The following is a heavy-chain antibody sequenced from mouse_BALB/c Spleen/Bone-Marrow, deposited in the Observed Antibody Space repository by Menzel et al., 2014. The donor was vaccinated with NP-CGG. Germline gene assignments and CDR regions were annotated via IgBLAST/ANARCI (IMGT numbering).Heavy chain of an antibody. Sequence: EVKLVESGAGLVQPGGSVKFSCAASGFTFSSYTMSWVRQTPEKRLEWVAYISTGGGSTYYPDTVKGRSTISRDNSTNILYLQMSSLRAEDTPMYYCARQSGLRWAMDYWGQGTSVTVSS. D-gene: IGHD3-1*01. J-gene: IGHJ4*01. V-gene: IGHV5-12-2*01. CDR2: ISTGGGST. CDR1: GFTFSSYT. CDR3: ARQSGLRWAMDY.